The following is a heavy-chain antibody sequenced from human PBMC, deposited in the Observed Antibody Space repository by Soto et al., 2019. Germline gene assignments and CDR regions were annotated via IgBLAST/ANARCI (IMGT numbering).Heavy chain of an antibody. Sequence: GGSLRLSCAASGFTFSSYAMSWVRQAPGKGLEWVSAISGSGGSTYYADSVKGRFTISRDNSKNTLYLQMNSLRAEDTAVYYCAKDRAPGSWFAYFDDWGQGTRVTVAS. J-gene: IGHJ4*02. V-gene: IGHV3-23*01. CDR1: GFTFSSYA. CDR2: ISGSGGST. D-gene: IGHD6-13*01. CDR3: AKDRAPGSWFAYFDD.